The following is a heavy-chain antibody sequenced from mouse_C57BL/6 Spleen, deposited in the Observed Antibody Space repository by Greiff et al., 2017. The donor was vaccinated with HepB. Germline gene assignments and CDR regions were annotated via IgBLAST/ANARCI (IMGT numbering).Heavy chain of an antibody. CDR3: ARSGQSRHYFDY. Sequence: QVQLQQSGAELVKPGASVKISCKASGYAFSSYWMNWVKQRPGKGLEWIGQIYPGDGDTNYNGKFKGKATLTADKSSSTAYMQLSSLTSEDSAVYFCARSGQSRHYFDYWGQGTTLTVSS. J-gene: IGHJ2*01. CDR1: GYAFSSYW. CDR2: IYPGDGDT. D-gene: IGHD1-1*01. V-gene: IGHV1-80*01.